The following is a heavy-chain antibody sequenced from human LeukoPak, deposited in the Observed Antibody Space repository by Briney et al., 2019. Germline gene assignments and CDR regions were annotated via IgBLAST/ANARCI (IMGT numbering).Heavy chain of an antibody. CDR1: GYTFTSYG. Sequence: ASVKVSCKASGYTFTSYGISWVRQAPGQRLGWMGWINAGNGNTKYSQKFQGRVTITRDTSASTAYMELSSLRSEDTAVYYCARGRAVAAPGSWFDPWGQGTLVTVSS. J-gene: IGHJ5*02. CDR3: ARGRAVAAPGSWFDP. D-gene: IGHD6-19*01. V-gene: IGHV1-3*01. CDR2: INAGNGNT.